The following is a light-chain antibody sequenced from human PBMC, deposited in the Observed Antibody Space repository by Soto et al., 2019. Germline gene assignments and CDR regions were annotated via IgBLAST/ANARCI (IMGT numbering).Light chain of an antibody. Sequence: DLQMTQSPSTLSASVGDRVTITCRASQSISSWLAWYQQKPGKAPKLLIYKASSLESGVPSRFXGSESGTEFTLTISSLQPDDFATYYCQQYNSYSPYTFGQGTKLEIK. CDR1: QSISSW. CDR3: QQYNSYSPYT. V-gene: IGKV1-5*03. J-gene: IGKJ2*01. CDR2: KAS.